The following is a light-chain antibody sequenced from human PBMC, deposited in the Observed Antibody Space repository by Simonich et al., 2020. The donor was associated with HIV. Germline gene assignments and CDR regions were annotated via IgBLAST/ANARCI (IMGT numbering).Light chain of an antibody. J-gene: IGKJ1*01. CDR2: WAP. V-gene: IGKV4-1*01. Sequence: DIVMTQSPDSLAVSLGERDTINCKSNQSVLYSSNNNNYLAWYQLKPGQPPKLLIYWAPTRESGVPDRFSGSGSGTDFTLTISSLQAEDVAVYYCQQYYSTPRTFGQGTKVEIK. CDR1: QSVLYSSNNNNY. CDR3: QQYYSTPRT.